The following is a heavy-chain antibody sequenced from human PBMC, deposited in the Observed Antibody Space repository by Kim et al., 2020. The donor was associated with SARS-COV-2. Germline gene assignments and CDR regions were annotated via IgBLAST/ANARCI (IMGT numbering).Heavy chain of an antibody. Sequence: ASVKVSCKASGYTFTSYAMNWVRQAPGQGLEWMGWINTNTGNPTYAQGFTGRFVFSLDTSVSTAYLQISSLKAEDTAVYYCARDSGRADDYVWGSYPHDAFDIWGQGTMVTVSS. D-gene: IGHD3-16*02. CDR3: ARDSGRADDYVWGSYPHDAFDI. CDR1: GYTFTSYA. V-gene: IGHV7-4-1*02. J-gene: IGHJ3*02. CDR2: INTNTGNP.